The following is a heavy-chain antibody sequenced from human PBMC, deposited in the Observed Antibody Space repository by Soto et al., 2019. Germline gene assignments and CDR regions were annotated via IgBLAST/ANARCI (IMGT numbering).Heavy chain of an antibody. J-gene: IGHJ4*02. CDR3: VRDTYYYHSSGPAPFDY. CDR1: GYTFTSFG. D-gene: IGHD3-22*01. CDR2: ISGYNGNT. Sequence: ASVKVSCKTSGYTFTSFGVSWVRQAPGRGLEWVGWISGYNGNTNYAQKFQGTVILTTDTPTTTGYMEIKSLSSDDTAVYYCVRDTYYYHSSGPAPFDYWGQGTQVTVSS. V-gene: IGHV1-18*04.